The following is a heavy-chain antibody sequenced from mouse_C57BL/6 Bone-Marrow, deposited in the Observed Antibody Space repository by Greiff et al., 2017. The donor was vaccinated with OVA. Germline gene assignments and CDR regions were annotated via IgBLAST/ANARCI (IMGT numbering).Heavy chain of an antibody. J-gene: IGHJ1*03. Sequence: VKLMESGAELVRPGTSVKVSCKASGYAFTNYLIEWVKQRPGQGLEWIGVINPGSGGTNYTEKFKGKATLTADKSSSTAYMQLSSLTSEDSAVYFCARRRYFDVWGTGTTVTVSS. CDR3: ARRRYFDV. CDR1: GYAFTNYL. V-gene: IGHV1-54*01. CDR2: INPGSGGT.